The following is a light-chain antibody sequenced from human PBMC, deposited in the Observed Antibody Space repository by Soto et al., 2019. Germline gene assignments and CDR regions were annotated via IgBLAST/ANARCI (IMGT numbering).Light chain of an antibody. V-gene: IGLV1-44*01. J-gene: IGLJ2*01. CDR2: SNN. Sequence: QPVLTQPPSASGTPGQTVTISCSGSSSNIGNNAVNWYQQLPGTAPKLLISSNNQRPSGVPDRFSGSKSGTSVFLAISGLQSEDEADYYCGAWDDSLRGPVFGGGTKLTVL. CDR3: GAWDDSLRGPV. CDR1: SSNIGNNA.